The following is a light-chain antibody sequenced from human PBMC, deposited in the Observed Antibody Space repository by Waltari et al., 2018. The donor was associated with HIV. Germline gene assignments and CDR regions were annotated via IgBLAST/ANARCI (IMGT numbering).Light chain of an antibody. CDR2: GAS. CDR3: QQYGSSPPLT. J-gene: IGKJ4*01. CDR1: QSVSSSY. Sequence: IVSTQSPGTLSLSPGERATLSCRASQSVSSSYLAWSQQKPGQAPRPLIYGASSRATGIPDRFSGSGSGTDFTLTISRLEPEDFAVYYCQQYGSSPPLTFGGGTKVEIK. V-gene: IGKV3-20*01.